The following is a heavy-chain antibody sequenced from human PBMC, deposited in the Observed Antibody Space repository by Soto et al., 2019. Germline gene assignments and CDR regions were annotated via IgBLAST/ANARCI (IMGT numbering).Heavy chain of an antibody. J-gene: IGHJ6*02. CDR2: IYNTGGR. CDR3: ARAVYCTTANCWDDFHYYNIDV. CDR1: GASLNNTSG. Sequence: QVQLQQSGPGLVKPSGTLSLTCFVSGASLNNTSGWSWVRQAPEKGRGGIGEIYNTGGRSYMPSLRGRITLSVDTSKNQFSLKLTSVTAADTAVYYCARAVYCTTANCWDDFHYYNIDVWGQGTAVTVSS. D-gene: IGHD2-2*01. V-gene: IGHV4-4*02.